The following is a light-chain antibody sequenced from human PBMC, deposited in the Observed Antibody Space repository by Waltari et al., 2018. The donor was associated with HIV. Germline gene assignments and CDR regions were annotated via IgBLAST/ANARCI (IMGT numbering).Light chain of an antibody. J-gene: IGKJ1*01. CDR1: QSLLHSNGYNY. Sequence: DIVMTQSPLFLPVTPGEPASISCRSSQSLLHSNGYNYLDWYLQKPGQSPQLLIFLGSNRASGVPDRFSVSGSETDFTLKISRVEAEDVGVYYWMQALQTPRTFGQGTKVEIK. CDR3: MQALQTPRT. V-gene: IGKV2-28*01. CDR2: LGS.